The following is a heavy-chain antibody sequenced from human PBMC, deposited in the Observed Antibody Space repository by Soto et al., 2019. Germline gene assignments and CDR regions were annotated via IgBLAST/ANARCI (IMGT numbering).Heavy chain of an antibody. V-gene: IGHV3-15*01. J-gene: IGHJ4*02. CDR1: GFTLRIAW. Sequence: EVQLVESGGGLVKPGGSLRLSCAASGFTLRIAWMNWVRQAPGKGLEWVGRIKSTSDGGTTDYAAPVKGRFIVSRDDSTYTVYLQINSLITEDTAVYYCTTDWFDSSGYYAYWGQGTLVSVSS. D-gene: IGHD3-22*01. CDR2: IKSTSDGGTT. CDR3: TTDWFDSSGYYAY.